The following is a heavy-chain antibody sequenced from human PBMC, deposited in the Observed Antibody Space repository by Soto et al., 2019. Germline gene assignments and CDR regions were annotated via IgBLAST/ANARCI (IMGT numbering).Heavy chain of an antibody. CDR2: ISAYNGNT. CDR3: ARDFRDVGYCSGGSCYFPVS. D-gene: IGHD2-15*01. V-gene: IGHV1-18*01. J-gene: IGHJ1*01. Sequence: ASVKVSCKASGYTFTSYGISWVRQAPGQGLEWMGWISAYNGNTNYAQKLQGRVTMTTDTSTSTAYMELRSLRSDDTAVYYCARDFRDVGYCSGGSCYFPVSWGQGTLVTV. CDR1: GYTFTSYG.